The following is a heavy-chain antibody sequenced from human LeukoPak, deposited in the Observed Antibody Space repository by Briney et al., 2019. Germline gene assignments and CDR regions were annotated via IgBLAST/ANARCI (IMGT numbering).Heavy chain of an antibody. J-gene: IGHJ6*02. CDR2: ISFDGSSN. Sequence: GRSLRLSCAASGFTFGSYGMHWVRQAPGKGLEWVAVISFDGSSNYYADSVKGRFTISRDNAKDTLYLQMNSLRAEDTAVYYCAKSPVVTSTYGMDVWGQGTTVTVSS. CDR1: GFTFGSYG. V-gene: IGHV3-30*18. D-gene: IGHD4-23*01. CDR3: AKSPVVTSTYGMDV.